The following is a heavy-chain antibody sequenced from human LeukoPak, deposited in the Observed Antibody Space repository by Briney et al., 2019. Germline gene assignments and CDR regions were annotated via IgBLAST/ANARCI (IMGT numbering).Heavy chain of an antibody. J-gene: IGHJ3*02. CDR1: GFTFSSYG. CDR3: ARVRAAYCGGDCYSGAFDI. V-gene: IGHV3-33*01. Sequence: PGGSLRLSCAASGFTFSSYGMHWVRQAPGKGLEWVAVIWYDGSNKYYADSVKGRFTISRDNSKNTLYLQMNSLRAEDTAVYYCARVRAAYCGGDCYSGAFDIWGQGTMVTVSS. D-gene: IGHD2-21*02. CDR2: IWYDGSNK.